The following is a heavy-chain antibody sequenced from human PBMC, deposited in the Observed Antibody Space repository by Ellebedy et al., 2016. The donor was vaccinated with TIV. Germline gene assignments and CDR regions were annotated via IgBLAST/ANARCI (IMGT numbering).Heavy chain of an antibody. V-gene: IGHV3-23*01. CDR3: AKDLHILAADY. Sequence: GESLKISCAASGFTFSSYGMNWVRQAPGKGLEWVSSITESGGNTYYADSVKGRFTISRDNSKDTLYLQMNSLGAEDTAMYYCAKDLHILAADYWGQGTLVTVSS. CDR1: GFTFSSYG. CDR2: ITESGGNT. D-gene: IGHD5-12*01. J-gene: IGHJ4*02.